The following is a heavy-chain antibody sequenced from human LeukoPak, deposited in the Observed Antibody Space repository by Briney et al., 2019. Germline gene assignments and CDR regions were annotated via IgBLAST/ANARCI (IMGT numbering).Heavy chain of an antibody. CDR1: GGSISNYY. CDR3: ARVGHYYDSGNYYNARGSFDY. D-gene: IGHD3-10*01. Sequence: SETLSLTCTVSGGSISNYYWSWIRQPPGKGLEWIGFIYYSGSTNYNPSLKSRLTISVDTSRNQFPLKLSSVTAADTAVYYCARVGHYYDSGNYYNARGSFDYWGQGTLVTVSS. CDR2: IYYSGST. J-gene: IGHJ4*02. V-gene: IGHV4-59*01.